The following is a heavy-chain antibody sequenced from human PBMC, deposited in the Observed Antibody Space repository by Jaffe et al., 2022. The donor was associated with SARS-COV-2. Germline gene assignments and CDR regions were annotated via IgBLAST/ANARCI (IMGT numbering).Heavy chain of an antibody. J-gene: IGHJ4*02. Sequence: EVHLVESGGGLIQPGGSLRLSCAASTFTVNSNYMSWVRQAPGKGLEWVSIIYSDDTTYYADSVKGRFTISRDNSKNTVYLQMNNLREEDTAVYYCTREFWGSFPAYWGQGTLVTVFS. CDR1: TFTVNSNY. CDR3: TREFWGSFPAY. V-gene: IGHV3-53*01. CDR2: IYSDDTT. D-gene: IGHD3-16*01.